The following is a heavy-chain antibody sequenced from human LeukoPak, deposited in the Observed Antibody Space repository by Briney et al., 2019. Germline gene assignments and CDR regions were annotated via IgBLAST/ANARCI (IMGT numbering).Heavy chain of an antibody. V-gene: IGHV4-61*02. Sequence: SETLSLTCTVSGDSISSGSYYWSWIRQPAGKGLEWIGRIYTSGSTNYNPSLKSRVTTSLDTSKNQFSLKLSSVTAADTAVYYCARDMYGDYRRGIDYWGQGTLVTVSS. D-gene: IGHD4-17*01. CDR1: GDSISSGSYY. CDR3: ARDMYGDYRRGIDY. CDR2: IYTSGST. J-gene: IGHJ4*02.